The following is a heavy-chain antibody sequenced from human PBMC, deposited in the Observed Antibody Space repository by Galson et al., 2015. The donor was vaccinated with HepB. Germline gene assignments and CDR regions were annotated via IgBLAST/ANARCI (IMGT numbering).Heavy chain of an antibody. V-gene: IGHV5-51*01. Sequence: QSGAEVKKPGESLKISCKGFGYSFTNYWIGWVRQMPGKGLELMGIIYPGDSDTRYSPSFQDQVTISADKSINTAYLQWSSLEASDTAMYFCVRQGSSGRKALDMWGQGTMVTISS. CDR2: IYPGDSDT. D-gene: IGHD3-22*01. J-gene: IGHJ3*02. CDR1: GYSFTNYW. CDR3: VRQGSSGRKALDM.